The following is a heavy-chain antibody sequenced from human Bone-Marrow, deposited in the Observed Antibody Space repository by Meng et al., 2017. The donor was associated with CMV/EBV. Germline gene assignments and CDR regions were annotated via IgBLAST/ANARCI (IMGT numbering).Heavy chain of an antibody. J-gene: IGHJ5*02. V-gene: IGHV4-39*01. Sequence: SETLSLTCTVSGGSISSSSYYWGWIRQPPGKGLEWIGSIYYSGSTYYNPSLKSRVTISVDTSKNQFSLKLSSVTAADTAVYYCARGVYDFWSGPNNNWFDPWGRGTLVTVSS. CDR2: IYYSGST. CDR3: ARGVYDFWSGPNNNWFDP. D-gene: IGHD3-3*01. CDR1: GGSISSSSYY.